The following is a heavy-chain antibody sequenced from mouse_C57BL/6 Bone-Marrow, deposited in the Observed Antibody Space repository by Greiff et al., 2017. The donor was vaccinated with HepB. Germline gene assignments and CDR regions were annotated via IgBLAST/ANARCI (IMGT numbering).Heavy chain of an antibody. V-gene: IGHV5-17*01. Sequence: EVMLVESGGGLVKPGGSLKLSCAASGFTFSDYGMHWVRQAPEKGLEWVAYISSGSSTIYYADTVKGRFTISRDNAKNTLFLQMTSLRSEDTAMYYCARMVTTDPGVWGTGTTVTVSS. J-gene: IGHJ1*03. D-gene: IGHD2-2*01. CDR1: GFTFSDYG. CDR2: ISSGSSTI. CDR3: ARMVTTDPGV.